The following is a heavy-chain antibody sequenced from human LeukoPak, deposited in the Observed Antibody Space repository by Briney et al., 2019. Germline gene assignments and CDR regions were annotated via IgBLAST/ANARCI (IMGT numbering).Heavy chain of an antibody. V-gene: IGHV4-59*01. J-gene: IGHJ6*02. CDR1: GASISSYY. CDR3: ARVFSYYYGMDV. Sequence: SETLSLICTVSGASISSYYWSWIRQPPGKGLEWIGYIYYSGSTNYNPSLKSRVTISVDTSKNQFSLKLSSATAADTAVYYCARVFSYYYGMDVWGQGTTVTVSS. CDR2: IYYSGST.